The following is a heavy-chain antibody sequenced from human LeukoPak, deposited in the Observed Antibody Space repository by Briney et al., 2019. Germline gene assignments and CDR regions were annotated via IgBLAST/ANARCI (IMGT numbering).Heavy chain of an antibody. J-gene: IGHJ4*02. V-gene: IGHV3-23*01. CDR3: AKAREGADFWSGYSEGYYFDC. Sequence: GGSLRLSCAASGFTFSSYAMSWVRQAPGKGLEWVAAISGSGGSTYYADSVKGRFTISRDNSKNTLYLQMNSLRAEDTAVYYCAKAREGADFWSGYSEGYYFDCWGQGTLVTVSS. CDR1: GFTFSSYA. CDR2: ISGSGGST. D-gene: IGHD3-3*01.